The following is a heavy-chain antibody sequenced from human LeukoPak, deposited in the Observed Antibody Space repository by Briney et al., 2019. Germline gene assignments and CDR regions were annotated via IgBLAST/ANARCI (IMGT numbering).Heavy chain of an antibody. Sequence: LRLSCAASGFTFSSYAMSWIRQPPGKGLEWIGYIYYSGSTYYNPSLKSRVTISVDTSKNQFSLKLSSVTAADTAVCYCASRLVVPAGIDYWGQGTLVTVSS. CDR3: ASRLVVPAGIDY. CDR1: GFTFSSYA. D-gene: IGHD2-2*01. V-gene: IGHV4-30-4*08. J-gene: IGHJ4*02. CDR2: IYYSGST.